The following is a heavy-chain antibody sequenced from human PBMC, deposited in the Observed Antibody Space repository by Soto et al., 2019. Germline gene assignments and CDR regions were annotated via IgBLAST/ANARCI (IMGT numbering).Heavy chain of an antibody. D-gene: IGHD3-22*01. V-gene: IGHV1-69*06. J-gene: IGHJ4*02. CDR1: GGTFSSYA. CDR2: IIPIFGTA. Sequence: SVKVSCKASGGTFSSYAISWVRQAPGQGLEWMGGIIPIFGTANYAQKFQGRVTITADKSTSTAYMELSSLRSEDTAVYYCAREVYYYDSSGSYFDYWGQGTLVTVSS. CDR3: AREVYYYDSSGSYFDY.